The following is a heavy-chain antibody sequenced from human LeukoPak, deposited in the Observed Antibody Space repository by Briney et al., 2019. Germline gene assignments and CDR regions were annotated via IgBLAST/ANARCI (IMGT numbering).Heavy chain of an antibody. CDR3: ARDAYCDSSGPYHGNWFDP. V-gene: IGHV4-59*01. CDR2: IYYSGST. J-gene: IGHJ5*02. D-gene: IGHD3-22*01. CDR1: GGSISSYY. Sequence: PSETLSLTCTVSGGSISSYYWSWIRQPPGKGLEWIGYIYYSGSTNYNPSLKSRVTISVDTSKNQFSLKLSSVTAADTAVYYCARDAYCDSSGPYHGNWFDPWGQGTLVTVSS.